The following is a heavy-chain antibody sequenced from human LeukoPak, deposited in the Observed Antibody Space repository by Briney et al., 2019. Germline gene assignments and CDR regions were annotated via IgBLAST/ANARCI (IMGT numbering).Heavy chain of an antibody. J-gene: IGHJ4*02. Sequence: SETLSLTCTVSGGSISSSSYFWSWIRQPPGKGLEWIGYIYYSGSTNNNPSLKSRVTISVDTSKNQFSLKLNSVTAADTAVYYCARASLDLGYFDYWGQGTLVTVSS. CDR1: GGSISSSSYF. V-gene: IGHV4-61*01. CDR3: ARASLDLGYFDY. CDR2: IYYSGST. D-gene: IGHD3-16*01.